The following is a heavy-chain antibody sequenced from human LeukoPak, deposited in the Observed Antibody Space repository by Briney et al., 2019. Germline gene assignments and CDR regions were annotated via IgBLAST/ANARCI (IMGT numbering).Heavy chain of an antibody. CDR2: ISSSSNSI. V-gene: IGHV3-48*01. CDR1: GFTFSSSS. Sequence: GESLRLSCAASGFTFSSSSMNWVRQAPGKGLEWVSYISSSSNSIYYADSGKGRFTISRDNAKNSLYLQMNNLRAEDTAVYYCARSRDKNTYGYAYWGQGTLVTVSS. J-gene: IGHJ4*02. CDR3: ARSRDKNTYGYAY. D-gene: IGHD5-18*01.